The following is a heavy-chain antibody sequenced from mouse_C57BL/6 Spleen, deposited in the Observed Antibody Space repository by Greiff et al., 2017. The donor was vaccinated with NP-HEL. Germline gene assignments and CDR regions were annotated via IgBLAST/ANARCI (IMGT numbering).Heavy chain of an antibody. CDR3: ARGRDYDYLFAY. CDR1: GYTFTSYW. J-gene: IGHJ3*01. Sequence: VQLQPPGAELVKPGASVKLSCKASGYTFTSYWMHWVKQRPGQGLEWIGMIHPNSGSTKYNEKFKSKATLTVDKSSSTAYMQLSSLTSEDSAVYYCARGRDYDYLFAYWGQGTLVTVSA. V-gene: IGHV1-64*01. D-gene: IGHD2-4*01. CDR2: IHPNSGST.